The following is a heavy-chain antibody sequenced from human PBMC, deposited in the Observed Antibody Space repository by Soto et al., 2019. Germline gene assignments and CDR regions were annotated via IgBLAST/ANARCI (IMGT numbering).Heavy chain of an antibody. J-gene: IGHJ6*02. Sequence: QVQLVQSGAEVKKPGASVKVSCKASGYTFTSYAMHWVRQAPGQRLEWMGWINAGNGNTKYSQKFQGRVTITRDTSASTAYMELSSLRSEDTAVYYCASSYSNYALIDCYYYGMDVWGQGTTVTVSS. V-gene: IGHV1-3*01. CDR1: GYTFTSYA. CDR3: ASSYSNYALIDCYYYGMDV. D-gene: IGHD4-4*01. CDR2: INAGNGNT.